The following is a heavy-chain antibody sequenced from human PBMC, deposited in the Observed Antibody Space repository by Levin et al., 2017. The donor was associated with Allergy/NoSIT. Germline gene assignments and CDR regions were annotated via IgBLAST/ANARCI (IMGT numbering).Heavy chain of an antibody. CDR3: ARALPVSYYMDG. D-gene: IGHD2-2*01. Sequence: PEASVKVSCKASGGTFSSYAISWVRQAPGQGLEWMGGIIPIFGTANYAQKFQGRVTITADESTSTAYMELSSLRSEDTAVYYCARALPVSYYMDGWGKGTTVTVSS. CDR2: IIPIFGTA. V-gene: IGHV1-69*13. J-gene: IGHJ6*03. CDR1: GGTFSSYA.